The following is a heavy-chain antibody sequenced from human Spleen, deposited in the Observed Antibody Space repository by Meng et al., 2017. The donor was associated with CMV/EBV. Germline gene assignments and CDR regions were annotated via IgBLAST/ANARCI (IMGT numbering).Heavy chain of an antibody. V-gene: IGHV4-61*08. CDR1: GGSLNSADYY. Sequence: CTVSGGSLNSADYYWSWIRQPPGKGLEWIGQIYHSGSTNHNPSLGSPVSMSVDMSMNQFSLTLTSVTAADTAVYYCATNAILGLVNYWGQGTLVTVSS. J-gene: IGHJ4*02. CDR2: IYHSGST. D-gene: IGHD3-16*02. CDR3: ATNAILGLVNY.